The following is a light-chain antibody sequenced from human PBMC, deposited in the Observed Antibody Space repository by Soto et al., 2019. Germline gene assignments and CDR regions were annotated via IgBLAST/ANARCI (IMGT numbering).Light chain of an antibody. V-gene: IGKV3-11*01. CDR3: QQRSNLPRIA. CDR1: KRVSSN. J-gene: IGKJ5*01. CDR2: DPS. Sequence: ELVKTQSPATLSEPTGGRATFTCRVSKRVSSNLDWCQQKPGQAPRLLIYDPSKGTTGIPARLSGSGSGTDCTLTISSLEPEDVAVYYCQQRSNLPRIAFGQGTRLEIK.